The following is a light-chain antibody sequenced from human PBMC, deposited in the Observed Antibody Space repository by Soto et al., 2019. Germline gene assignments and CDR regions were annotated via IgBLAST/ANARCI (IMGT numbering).Light chain of an antibody. Sequence: ESVLTQSAGTLSLSPGERATLSCRASQSVSSGYLAWYQQKPGQAPRLLIYGASSRATGIPDRFSGSGSGTDFTLTISGLEPEDFAVYYCQQYVTSPLTFGGGTKVDIK. CDR3: QQYVTSPLT. V-gene: IGKV3-20*01. CDR1: QSVSSGY. CDR2: GAS. J-gene: IGKJ4*01.